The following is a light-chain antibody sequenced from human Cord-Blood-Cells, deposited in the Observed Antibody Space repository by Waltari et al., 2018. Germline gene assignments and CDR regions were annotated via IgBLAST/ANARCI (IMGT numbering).Light chain of an antibody. CDR3: QQNNSDLYS. Sequence: DIQLTQSPSTLSASVGDRVTITCRVSQGISSYLTWYRQKPGKVPKLLIYRASSLQCGVPSRFSGSGSGTEFTLTISSLQPEDFATYYGQQNNSDLYSFGHGTKVDIK. J-gene: IGKJ3*01. V-gene: IGKV1-5*03. CDR2: RAS. CDR1: QGISSY.